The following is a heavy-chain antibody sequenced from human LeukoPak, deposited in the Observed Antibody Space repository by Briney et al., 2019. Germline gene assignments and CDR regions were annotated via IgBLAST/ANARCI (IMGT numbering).Heavy chain of an antibody. D-gene: IGHD5-24*01. Sequence: ASVKVSCKASGYTFTSYGISWVRQAPGQGLGWMGGIIPIFGTANYAQKFQGRVTITADESTSTAYMELSSLRSEDTAVYYCAKTRDGYTKSPFDYWGQGTLVTVSS. CDR1: GYTFTSYG. CDR2: IIPIFGTA. J-gene: IGHJ4*02. V-gene: IGHV1-69*13. CDR3: AKTRDGYTKSPFDY.